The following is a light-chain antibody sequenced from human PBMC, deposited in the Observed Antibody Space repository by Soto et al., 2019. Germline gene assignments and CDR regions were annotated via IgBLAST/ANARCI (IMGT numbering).Light chain of an antibody. V-gene: IGKV1-27*01. Sequence: NQRTHCPASQNASVGDRVTITCRASQGIGIYLAWFQQKPGKVPKLLIYSTSTLQSGVPSRFSGSGSGTDFTLTISSLEPEDSAVSYCQQPHMWPISFGQGTRLEIK. CDR3: QQPHMWPIS. J-gene: IGKJ5*01. CDR2: STS. CDR1: QGIGIY.